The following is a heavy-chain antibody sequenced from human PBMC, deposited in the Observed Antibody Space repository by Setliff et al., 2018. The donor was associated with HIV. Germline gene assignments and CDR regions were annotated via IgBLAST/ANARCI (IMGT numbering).Heavy chain of an antibody. D-gene: IGHD5-12*01. CDR3: ATASGYDLFMGAFDI. J-gene: IGHJ3*02. Sequence: SETLSLTCAVSGYSLSSDYYWGWIRQPPGKGLEWIASIYHSGSTYYSPSLKSRVTMSVDTSKNQFSLNLTSVTAADTAVYYCATASGYDLFMGAFDIWGQGTMVTVSS. V-gene: IGHV4-38-2*01. CDR1: GYSLSSDYY. CDR2: IYHSGST.